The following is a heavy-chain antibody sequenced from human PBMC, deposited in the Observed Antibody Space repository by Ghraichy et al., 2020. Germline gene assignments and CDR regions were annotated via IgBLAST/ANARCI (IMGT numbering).Heavy chain of an antibody. CDR1: GFTFGRHW. J-gene: IGHJ3*02. CDR3: ARDGRANGYGDYAGAFDI. D-gene: IGHD4-17*01. CDR2: IKQDASEK. Sequence: LSLTCAASGFTFGRHWINWVRQAPGKGLEWVATIKQDASEKYYVDSVKGRFTISRDNAKNSVYLQMNSLRGEDTAVYYCARDGRANGYGDYAGAFDIWGQGTMVTVS. V-gene: IGHV3-7*01.